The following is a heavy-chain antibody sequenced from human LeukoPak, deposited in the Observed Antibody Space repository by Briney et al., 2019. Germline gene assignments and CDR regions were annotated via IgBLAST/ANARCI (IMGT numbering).Heavy chain of an antibody. D-gene: IGHD3-16*02. V-gene: IGHV4-34*01. CDR3: ARGRDYDYVWGSYRPKYFDY. Sequence: SETLSLTCAVYGGSFSGYYWSWIRQPPGKGLEWIGEINHSGSTNYNPSLKGRVTISVDTSKNQFSLKLSSVTAADTAVYYCARGRDYDYVWGSYRPKYFDYWGQGTLVTVSS. J-gene: IGHJ4*02. CDR1: GGSFSGYY. CDR2: INHSGST.